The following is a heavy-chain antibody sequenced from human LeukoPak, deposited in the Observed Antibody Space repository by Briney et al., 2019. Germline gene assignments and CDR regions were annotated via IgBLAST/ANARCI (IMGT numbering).Heavy chain of an antibody. CDR3: ARDRPSTTDGY. D-gene: IGHD4-17*01. Sequence: ASVKVSCKASGGTFSSYAISWVRQAPGQGLEWMGRIIPILGIANYAQKFQGRVTITAGKSTSTAYMELSSLRSEDTAVYYCARDRPSTTDGYWGPGTLVTVSS. V-gene: IGHV1-69*04. J-gene: IGHJ4*02. CDR1: GGTFSSYA. CDR2: IIPILGIA.